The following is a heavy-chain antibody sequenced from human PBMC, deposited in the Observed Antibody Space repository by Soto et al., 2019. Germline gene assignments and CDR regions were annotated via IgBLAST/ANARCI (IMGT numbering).Heavy chain of an antibody. Sequence: QVQLQESGPGLVKPSQTLSLTCTVSGGSISTGGYYWNWIRQHPGKGLEWIGYIIYSGSTYYKPSLTLRVTISEDTSKNQFSLKLSSVPAADTAVYYCARGKDFWSGYYTGSFDYWGQGTLVTVSS. CDR3: ARGKDFWSGYYTGSFDY. V-gene: IGHV4-31*03. D-gene: IGHD3-3*01. CDR2: IIYSGST. CDR1: GGSISTGGYY. J-gene: IGHJ4*02.